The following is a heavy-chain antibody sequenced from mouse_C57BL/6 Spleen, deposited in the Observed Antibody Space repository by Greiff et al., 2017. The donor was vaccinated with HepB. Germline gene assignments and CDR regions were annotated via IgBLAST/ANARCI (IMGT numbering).Heavy chain of an antibody. CDR1: GYTFTSYW. CDR3: AGTNWDSFAY. D-gene: IGHD4-1*01. V-gene: IGHV1-50*01. Sequence: VQLQQPGAELVKPGASVKLSCKASGYTFTSYWMQWVKQRPGQGLEWIGEIDPSDSYTNYNQKFKGKATLTVDTSSSTAYMQLSSLTSEDSAVYYCAGTNWDSFAYWGQGTLVTVSA. CDR2: IDPSDSYT. J-gene: IGHJ3*01.